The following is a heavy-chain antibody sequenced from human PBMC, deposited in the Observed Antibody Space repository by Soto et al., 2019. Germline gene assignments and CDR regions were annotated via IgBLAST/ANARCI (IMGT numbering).Heavy chain of an antibody. CDR1: GFTFSSYW. Sequence: EVQLVESGGGLVQPGGSLRLSCAASGFTFSSYWMSWVRQAPGKGLEWVANIKQDGSEKYYVDSVKGRFTISRDNAKNSLYLQMNSLRAEDTAVYYCARDSSELRYFDRLFQWDYLDYWGQGTLVTVSS. V-gene: IGHV3-7*01. CDR2: IKQDGSEK. D-gene: IGHD3-9*01. J-gene: IGHJ4*02. CDR3: ARDSSELRYFDRLFQWDYLDY.